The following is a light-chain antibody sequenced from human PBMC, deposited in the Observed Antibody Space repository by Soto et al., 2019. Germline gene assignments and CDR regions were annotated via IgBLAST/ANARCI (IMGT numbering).Light chain of an antibody. CDR2: LNSDGSH. V-gene: IGLV4-69*01. J-gene: IGLJ2*01. CDR3: RTWGSGIVV. Sequence: QSVPTQSPSASASLGASVKLTCTLSSGHSNYAIAWHQQQSEKGPRYLMKLNSDGSHSKGDGIPDRFSGSSSGAERYLTISSLQSEDKADYYCRTWGSGIVVFGGGTKLTIL. CDR1: SGHSNYA.